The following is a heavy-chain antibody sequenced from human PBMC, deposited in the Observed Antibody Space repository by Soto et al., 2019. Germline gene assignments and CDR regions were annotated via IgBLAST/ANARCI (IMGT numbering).Heavy chain of an antibody. Sequence: GGSLRLSCAASGFTFSSYEMNWVRQAPGKGLEWVSYISSSGSSIYYADSVKGRFTISRDNAKNSLYLQMNSLRAEDTAVYYRARRYCSSTSCLLDYWGQGTLVTVSS. J-gene: IGHJ4*02. CDR2: ISSSGSSI. D-gene: IGHD2-2*01. CDR1: GFTFSSYE. CDR3: ARRYCSSTSCLLDY. V-gene: IGHV3-48*03.